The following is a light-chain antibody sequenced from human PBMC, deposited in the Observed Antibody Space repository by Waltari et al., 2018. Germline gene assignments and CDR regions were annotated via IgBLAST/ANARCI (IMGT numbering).Light chain of an antibody. CDR1: ESVDSHY. CDR3: QFYGSSPLT. Sequence: VMTQSPATLSLSPGERVTLSCGASESVDSHYIAWYQQRPGLAPRLRIYDASTRAPGIPGRFSGSGSDTDFILTISRLEPEDVAVYYCQFYGSSPLTFGGGTKVEIK. CDR2: DAS. J-gene: IGKJ4*01. V-gene: IGKV3D-20*01.